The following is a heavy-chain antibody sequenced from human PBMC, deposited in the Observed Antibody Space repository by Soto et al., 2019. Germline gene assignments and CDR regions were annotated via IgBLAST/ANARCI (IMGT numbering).Heavy chain of an antibody. D-gene: IGHD3-3*01. Sequence: ASVKVSCKASGYTFTSYGISWVRQAPGQGLEWMGWISAYNGNTNYAQKLQGRVTMTTDTSTSTAYMVLRSLRSDDTAVYYCARDGGYDFWSGYYTRYYYYMDVWGKGTTVTVSS. V-gene: IGHV1-18*01. CDR3: ARDGGYDFWSGYYTRYYYYMDV. J-gene: IGHJ6*03. CDR2: ISAYNGNT. CDR1: GYTFTSYG.